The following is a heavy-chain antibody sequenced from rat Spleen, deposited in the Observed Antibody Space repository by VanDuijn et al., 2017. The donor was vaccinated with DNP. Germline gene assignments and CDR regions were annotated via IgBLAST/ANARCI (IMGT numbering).Heavy chain of an antibody. D-gene: IGHD1-11*01. Sequence: EVQLVESGGGLVQPGRSLKLSCAASGFTFSNYDMAWVRQAPTKGLEWVATISTSGSRTYYRDSVKGRFTISRDNAKSTLYLQMNSLRSEDTATYYCARHYGGYLYYFDYWGHGVMVTVSS. CDR3: ARHYGGYLYYFDY. CDR2: ISTSGSRT. CDR1: GFTFSNYD. V-gene: IGHV5-25*01. J-gene: IGHJ2*01.